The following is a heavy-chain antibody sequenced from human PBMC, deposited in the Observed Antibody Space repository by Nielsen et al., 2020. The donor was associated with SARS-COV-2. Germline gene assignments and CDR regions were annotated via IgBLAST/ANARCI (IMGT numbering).Heavy chain of an antibody. V-gene: IGHV3-33*01. J-gene: IGHJ4*02. CDR2: IWYDGSNE. CDR3: ARDGPTRATATDY. Sequence: GESLKISCRASGLIFGTYGMHWVRQAPGKGLEWVAGIWYDGSNENYGESVKGRFTISRDNSKNTLFLQMNSLRPEDTAVYFCARDGPTRATATDYWGQGTLVTVS. D-gene: IGHD2-2*01. CDR1: GLIFGTYG.